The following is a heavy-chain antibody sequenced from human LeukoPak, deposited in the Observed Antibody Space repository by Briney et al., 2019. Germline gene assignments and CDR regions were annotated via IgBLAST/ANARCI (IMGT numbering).Heavy chain of an antibody. Sequence: ASVKVSCKASGGTFSSYAISWVRQAPGQGLEWMGRIIPILGIANYAQKFQGRVTITADKSTSTAYMELSSLRSEDTAVYYCARGGLVPINAFDYWGQGTLVTVSS. D-gene: IGHD3/OR15-3a*01. CDR2: IIPILGIA. CDR3: ARGGLVPINAFDY. V-gene: IGHV1-69*04. J-gene: IGHJ4*02. CDR1: GGTFSSYA.